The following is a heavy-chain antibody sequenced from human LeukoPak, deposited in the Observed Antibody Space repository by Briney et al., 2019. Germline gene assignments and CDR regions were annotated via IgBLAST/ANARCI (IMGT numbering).Heavy chain of an antibody. Sequence: GASVKLSCKASGHTFSSYTISWVRQAPGQGLEWMGRIIPILGIANYAQKFQGGVTITADKSTSTAYMEQSSLRSEDTAVYYCARDQRTRYCSGGSCYSDWFDPWGQGTLVTVSS. J-gene: IGHJ5*02. CDR3: ARDQRTRYCSGGSCYSDWFDP. D-gene: IGHD2-15*01. CDR2: IIPILGIA. CDR1: GHTFSSYT. V-gene: IGHV1-69*04.